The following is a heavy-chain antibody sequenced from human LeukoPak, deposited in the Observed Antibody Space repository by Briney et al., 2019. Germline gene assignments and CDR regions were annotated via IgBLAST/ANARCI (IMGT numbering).Heavy chain of an antibody. CDR2: INHGGST. J-gene: IGHJ6*04. CDR3: ARRPHSSSSGYYYGMDV. CDR1: GGSFSGHC. D-gene: IGHD6-13*01. V-gene: IGHV4-34*01. Sequence: PSETLSLTCAVYGGSFSGHCWSWIRQPPGKGLEWIGEINHGGSTNYNPSLKGRVTISVDTSKNQFSLRLTSVPVADTAVYYCARRPHSSSSGYYYGMDVWGKGITVTVSS.